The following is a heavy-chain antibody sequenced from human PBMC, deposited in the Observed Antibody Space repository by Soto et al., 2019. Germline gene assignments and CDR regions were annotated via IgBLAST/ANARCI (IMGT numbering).Heavy chain of an antibody. CDR2: ISGSGGST. D-gene: IGHD5-18*01. CDR3: AKDLRGTPIQLWVWDYYDTDV. CDR1: GVTFSSYA. V-gene: IGHV3-23*01. J-gene: IGHJ6*02. Sequence: EVQLFESGGGLVQPGGSLRLSCTASGVTFSSYAMSWVRQAPGKGLEWVSAISGSGGSTYYADSVKGRFTISRDNTKNTLYLQMNGLRAHDNAVYYCAKDLRGTPIQLWVWDYYDTDVCGQGTTVSVSS.